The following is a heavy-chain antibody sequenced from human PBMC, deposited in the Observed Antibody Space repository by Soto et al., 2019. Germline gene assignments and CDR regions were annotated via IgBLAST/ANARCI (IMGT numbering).Heavy chain of an antibody. CDR3: GMVDKDGTPTPQDV. CDR1: GYIFVNYG. J-gene: IGHJ6*02. CDR2: ISPYSGNT. Sequence: QVQLVQSGDEVRKPGSSVKVSCKASGYIFVNYGIAWVRQAPGQGLEWMGWISPYSGNTHYASKVQGRLSMTTDTSTSTAYMDLGSLTSDDTDVYYCGMVDKDGTPTPQDVWGQGTTVTVSS. D-gene: IGHD5-12*01. V-gene: IGHV1-18*01.